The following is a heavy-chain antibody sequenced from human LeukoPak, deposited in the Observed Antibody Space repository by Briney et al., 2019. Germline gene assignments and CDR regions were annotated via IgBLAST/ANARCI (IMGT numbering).Heavy chain of an antibody. CDR2: ISAYNGNT. CDR1: GYTFTSYG. CDR3: ARDEYSGSYMGLNY. Sequence: GASVKVSCKASGYTFTSYGISWVRQAPGQGLEWMGWISAYNGNTNYAQKLQGRVTMTTDTSTSTAYMELRSLRSDDTAVYYCARDEYSGSYMGLNYWGQGTLVTVSS. D-gene: IGHD1-26*01. J-gene: IGHJ4*02. V-gene: IGHV1-18*01.